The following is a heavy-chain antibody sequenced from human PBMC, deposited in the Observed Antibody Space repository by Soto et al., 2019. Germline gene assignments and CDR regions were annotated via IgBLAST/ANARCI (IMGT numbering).Heavy chain of an antibody. CDR1: GASISSYY. CDR2: IYYSGST. J-gene: IGHJ3*02. V-gene: IGHV4-59*01. Sequence: PSETLSLTCTVSGASISSYYWSWIRQPPGNRLEWIGYIYYSGSTNYNPSLKSRVTISVDTSKNQFSLKLSSVTAADTAVYYCASGVLAYCGGDCHDDFDIWGQGTMVTVSS. CDR3: ASGVLAYCGGDCHDDFDI. D-gene: IGHD2-21*02.